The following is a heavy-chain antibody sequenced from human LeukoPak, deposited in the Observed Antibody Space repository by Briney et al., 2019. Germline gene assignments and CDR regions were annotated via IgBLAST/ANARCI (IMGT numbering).Heavy chain of an antibody. V-gene: IGHV3-74*01. CDR3: ARGDYDFWSGYPYYYYYMDV. CDR1: GFTFSSYW. CDR2: INSDGSST. D-gene: IGHD3-3*01. Sequence: GGSLRLSCAASGFTFSSYWMHWVRQAPGKGLVGVSRINSDGSSTSYADSVKGRFTISRDNAKNTLYLQMNSLRAEDTAVYYCARGDYDFWSGYPYYYYYMDVWGKGTTVTVSS. J-gene: IGHJ6*03.